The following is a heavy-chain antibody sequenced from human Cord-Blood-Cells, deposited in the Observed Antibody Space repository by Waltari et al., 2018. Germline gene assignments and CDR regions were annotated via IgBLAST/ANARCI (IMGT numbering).Heavy chain of an antibody. D-gene: IGHD1-26*01. J-gene: IGHJ3*02. CDR1: GYTFTGYY. V-gene: IGHV1-2*04. CDR2: INPTSGGT. CDR3: ARGWDRDAFDI. Sequence: QVQLVQSGAEVKKPVASVKVSCKASGYTFTGYYMHRVRQAPGQGLEWMGWINPTSGGTSYAQKCKGWVNMTRETSISTAYMELSRLRSDDTAVYYCARGWDRDAFDIWGEGKMVTVSS.